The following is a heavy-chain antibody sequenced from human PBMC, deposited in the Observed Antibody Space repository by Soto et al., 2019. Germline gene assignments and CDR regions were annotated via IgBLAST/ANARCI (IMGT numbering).Heavy chain of an antibody. Sequence: ASVKVSCKASGYTFTSYYMHWVRQAPGQGLEWMGIINPSGGSTSYAQKFQGRVTMTRDTSTSTVYMELSSLRSEDTAVYYCARDGDGGDMVPAIRGDWFEPLGQGTLVIVSS. V-gene: IGHV1-46*01. D-gene: IGHD2-2*01. J-gene: IGHJ5*02. CDR3: ARDGDGGDMVPAIRGDWFEP. CDR1: GYTFTSYY. CDR2: INPSGGST.